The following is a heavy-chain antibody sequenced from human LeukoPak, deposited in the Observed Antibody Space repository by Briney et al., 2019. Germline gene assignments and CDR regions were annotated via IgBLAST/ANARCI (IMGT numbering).Heavy chain of an antibody. J-gene: IGHJ6*03. D-gene: IGHD2-15*01. CDR1: GFTFSTYW. V-gene: IGHV3-7*01. CDR2: IKQDGSEK. CDR3: ERRGLPDV. Sequence: GGSLRLSCEASGFTFSTYWMSWVRQAPGKGLEWVANIKQDGSEKYYVDSVKGRFTISRDNAKNSVYLQMNSLRVEDTAVYYCERRGLPDVWGKGTTVTVSS.